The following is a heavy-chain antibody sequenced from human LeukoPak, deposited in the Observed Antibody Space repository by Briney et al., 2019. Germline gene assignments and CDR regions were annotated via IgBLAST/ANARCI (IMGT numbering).Heavy chain of an antibody. CDR3: AKDPTYDSGSPLGY. Sequence: GGSLRLSCAASGFPFSRYWMTWVRQAPGKGLEWVANIKYDGSEKFYVGSVRGRFTNSRDNTNNSLHLQMNSLRAEDTAIYYCAKDPTYDSGSPLGYGGQGTLVAVSS. V-gene: IGHV3-7*01. CDR2: IKYDGSEK. CDR1: GFPFSRYW. J-gene: IGHJ4*02. D-gene: IGHD3-10*01.